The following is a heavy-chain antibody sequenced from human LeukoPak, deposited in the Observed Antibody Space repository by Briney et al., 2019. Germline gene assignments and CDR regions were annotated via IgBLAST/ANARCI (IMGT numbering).Heavy chain of an antibody. D-gene: IGHD3-10*01. CDR3: ARGEYGSGSYHIDY. CDR2: ISSSGSTI. CDR1: GFTFSSYE. Sequence: PGGSLRLSCAASGFTFSSYEMNWVRQAPGKGLEWVSYISSSGSTIYYADSVKGRFTISRDNAKNSVYVQMNSLRAEDTAVYYCARGEYGSGSYHIDYWGQGTLVTVSS. J-gene: IGHJ4*02. V-gene: IGHV3-48*03.